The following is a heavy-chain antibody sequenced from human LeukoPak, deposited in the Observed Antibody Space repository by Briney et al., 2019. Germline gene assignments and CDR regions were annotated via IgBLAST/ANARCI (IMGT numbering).Heavy chain of an antibody. CDR3: ARAVSAAMVNYYYYFMDV. J-gene: IGHJ6*03. Sequence: PSDTLSLTHTVSIYFNSLGYNWGWIGHPPGKGLEGIGSIYHSESTYYNPALEHRVTISVDTSKDQFSLKLSSVTAADTAVYYCARAVSAAMVNYYYYFMDVWGKGTTVTVSS. CDR2: IYHSEST. CDR1: IYFNSLGYN. V-gene: IGHV4-38-2*02. D-gene: IGHD5-18*01.